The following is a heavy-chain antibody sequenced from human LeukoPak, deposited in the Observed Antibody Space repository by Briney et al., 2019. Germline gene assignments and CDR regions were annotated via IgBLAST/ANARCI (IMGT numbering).Heavy chain of an antibody. CDR3: TREAAPYGDPGDY. D-gene: IGHD4-17*01. V-gene: IGHV3-49*04. CDR2: IRSKAYGGTT. CDR1: GFTFGDYA. J-gene: IGHJ4*02. Sequence: GGSLRLSCTASGFTFGDYAMSWVRQAPGKGLEWVGFIRSKAYGGTTEYAASVKGRFTISRDDSKSIAYLQMNSLKTEDTAVYYCTREAAPYGDPGDYWGQGTLVTVSS.